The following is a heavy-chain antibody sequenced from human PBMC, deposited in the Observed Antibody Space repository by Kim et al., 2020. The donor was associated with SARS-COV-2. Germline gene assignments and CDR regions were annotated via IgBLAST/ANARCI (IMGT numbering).Heavy chain of an antibody. V-gene: IGHV3-33*01. CDR2: IWYDGSNK. CDR1: GFTFSSYG. Sequence: GGSLRLSCGASGFTFSSYGMHWVRQAPGKGLEWVAVIWYDGSNKYYADSVKGRFTISRDNSKNTLYLQMNSLRAEDTAVYYCARGVSSGWDAFDIWGQGTMVTVSS. CDR3: ARGVSSGWDAFDI. D-gene: IGHD6-19*01. J-gene: IGHJ3*02.